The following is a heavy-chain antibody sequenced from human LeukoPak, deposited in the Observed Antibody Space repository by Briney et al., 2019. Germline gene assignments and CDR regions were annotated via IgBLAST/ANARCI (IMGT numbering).Heavy chain of an antibody. CDR3: ATDREFDP. CDR1: GYTFTSYG. CDR2: ISAYNGNT. V-gene: IGHV1-18*01. Sequence: ASVKVSCKASGYTFTSYGISWVRQAPGQGLEWMGWISAYNGNTNYAQKLQGRVTMAEDTSTDTAYMELSSLRSEDTAVYYCATDREFDPWGQGTLVTVSS. J-gene: IGHJ5*02.